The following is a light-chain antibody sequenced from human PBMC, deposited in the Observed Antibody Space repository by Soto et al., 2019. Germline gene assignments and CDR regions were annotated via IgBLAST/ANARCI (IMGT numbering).Light chain of an antibody. Sequence: QSVLTQPASVSGSPGPSITISCAGTIRDVGAYNLVSWYQQHPGKAPQLIIYEVRNRPSGISFRFSGSKSGNTASLTISGLQAEDEADYYCSSYTSNSSLIFGGGTKLTVL. CDR1: IRDVGAYNL. J-gene: IGLJ2*01. CDR2: EVR. V-gene: IGLV2-14*01. CDR3: SSYTSNSSLI.